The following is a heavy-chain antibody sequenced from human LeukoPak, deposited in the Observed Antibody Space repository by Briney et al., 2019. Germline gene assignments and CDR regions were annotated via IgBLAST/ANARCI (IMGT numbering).Heavy chain of an antibody. Sequence: ASVKVSCKASGYTFTSYGISWVRQAPGQGLEWMGWISAYNGSTNYAQKLQGRVTMTTDTSTSTAYMELRSLRSDDTAVYYCARDSYDSSGNYLDYWGQGTLVTVSS. D-gene: IGHD3-22*01. CDR3: ARDSYDSSGNYLDY. V-gene: IGHV1-18*01. CDR2: ISAYNGST. J-gene: IGHJ4*02. CDR1: GYTFTSYG.